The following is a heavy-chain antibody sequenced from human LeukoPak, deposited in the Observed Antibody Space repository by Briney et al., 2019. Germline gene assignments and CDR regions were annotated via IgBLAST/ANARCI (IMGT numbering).Heavy chain of an antibody. J-gene: IGHJ4*02. CDR3: ARSRYCSGGSCYSVYFDY. D-gene: IGHD2-15*01. CDR2: IIPIFGTA. V-gene: IGHV1-69*01. CDR1: GGTFSSYA. Sequence: SVKVSCKASGGTFSSYAISWVRQAPGQGLEWMGGIIPIFGTANYAQKFQGRVTITADEPTSTAYMELSSLRSEDTAVYYCARSRYCSGGSCYSVYFDYWGQGTLVTVSS.